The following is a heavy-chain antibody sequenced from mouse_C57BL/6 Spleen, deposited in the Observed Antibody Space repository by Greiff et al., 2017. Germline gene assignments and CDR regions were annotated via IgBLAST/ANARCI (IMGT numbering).Heavy chain of an antibody. CDR2: IYPGSGNT. CDR1: GYTFTDYY. D-gene: IGHD2-2*01. J-gene: IGHJ3*01. CDR3: ARDGYDVRFAY. V-gene: IGHV1-76*01. Sequence: VQLQQSGAELVRPGASVKLSCKASGYTFTDYYINWVKQRPGQGLEWIARIYPGSGNTYYNEKFKGKATLTAEKSSSTAYMQLSSLTSEDSAVYFCARDGYDVRFAYWGQGTLVTVSA.